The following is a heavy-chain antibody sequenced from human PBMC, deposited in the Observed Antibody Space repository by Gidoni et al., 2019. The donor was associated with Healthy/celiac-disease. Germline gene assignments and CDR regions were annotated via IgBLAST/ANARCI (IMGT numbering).Heavy chain of an antibody. Sequence: ASGKGLEWVGRIRSKANSYATAYAASVKGRLTISRDDSKNTAYLQMNSLKTEDTAVYYCTRNLGYCSGVSCYGGDYWGHGTLVTVSS. CDR3: TRNLGYCSGVSCYGGDY. CDR2: IRSKANSYAT. V-gene: IGHV3-73*01. J-gene: IGHJ4*01. D-gene: IGHD2-15*01.